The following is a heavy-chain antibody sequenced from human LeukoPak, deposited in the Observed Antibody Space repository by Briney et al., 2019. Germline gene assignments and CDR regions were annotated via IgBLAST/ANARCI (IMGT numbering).Heavy chain of an antibody. V-gene: IGHV3-20*01. CDR2: INWNGGST. Sequence: GGSLRLSCAASRFTLSSYGIHWVRQAPGKGLEWVSGINWNGGSTGYADSVKGRFTISRDNAKNSLYLQMNSLRAEDTALYHCARDGGGGYNFLFGYWGQGTLVTVSS. J-gene: IGHJ4*02. CDR1: RFTLSSYG. CDR3: ARDGGGGYNFLFGY. D-gene: IGHD5-24*01.